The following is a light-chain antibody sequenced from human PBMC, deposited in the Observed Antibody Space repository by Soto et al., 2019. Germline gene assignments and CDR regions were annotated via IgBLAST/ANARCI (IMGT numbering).Light chain of an antibody. CDR1: NTDVGGYNY. Sequence: QSALTQPASVSGSPGQSITVSCTGTNTDVGGYNYVSWYQHRPGKAPRLMIYEARNRLSGVSNRFSGSKSGNTASLTISGLQSEDEADYYCTSYTPTGALVFGSGTKVTVL. CDR2: EAR. CDR3: TSYTPTGALV. J-gene: IGLJ6*01. V-gene: IGLV2-14*01.